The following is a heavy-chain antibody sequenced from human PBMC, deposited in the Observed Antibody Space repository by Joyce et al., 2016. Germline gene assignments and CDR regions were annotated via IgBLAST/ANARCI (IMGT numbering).Heavy chain of an antibody. CDR2: VDSDGSDT. Sequence: EVQLVESGGGLLQPGGSLRLSCAASGFTFTNYWMHWVRQAPGKGLVWVARVDSDGSDTSYADSVKGRFTISRDNAENMVHLQMNSLRTEDTAVYFCGSVFEYWGRGALVTVSS. CDR1: GFTFTNYW. J-gene: IGHJ4*02. V-gene: IGHV3-74*01. CDR3: GSVFEY.